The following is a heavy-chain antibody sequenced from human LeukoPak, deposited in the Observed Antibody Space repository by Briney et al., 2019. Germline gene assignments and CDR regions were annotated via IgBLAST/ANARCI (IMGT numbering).Heavy chain of an antibody. CDR3: ASRAGKPGNTPWCFDY. CDR1: GFTFTNYL. CDR2: IRQDGSET. D-gene: IGHD1-7*01. J-gene: IGHJ4*02. Sequence: GGSLRLSCAASGFTFTNYLMTWVRQAPGKGPEWVANIRQDGSETNCVDSVRGRFTIARDNTKNSLYLQMTSLRGEDTAVYYCASRAGKPGNTPWCFDYWGQGALVTVSS. V-gene: IGHV3-7*01.